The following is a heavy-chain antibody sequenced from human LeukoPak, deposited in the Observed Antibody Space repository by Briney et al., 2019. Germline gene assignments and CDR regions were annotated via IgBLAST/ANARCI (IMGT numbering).Heavy chain of an antibody. CDR2: ISAYNGNT. Sequence: ASVKVSCKASGYTFTSYGISWVRQAPGQGLEWMGWISAYNGNTNYAQKLQGRVTMTTDTSTSTAYMELRSLRSDDTAVYYCARDPYDFWSGYSYYYGRDVWGQGTTVTVSS. J-gene: IGHJ6*02. D-gene: IGHD3-3*01. CDR1: GYTFTSYG. V-gene: IGHV1-18*01. CDR3: ARDPYDFWSGYSYYYGRDV.